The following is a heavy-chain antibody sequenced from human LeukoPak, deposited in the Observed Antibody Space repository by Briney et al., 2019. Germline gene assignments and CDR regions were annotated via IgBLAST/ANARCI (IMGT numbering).Heavy chain of an antibody. V-gene: IGHV4-39*07. J-gene: IGHJ6*03. Sequence: KSSETLSLTCTVSGGSISSSSYYWGWIRQPPGKGLEWIGSIYYSGSTYYNPSLKSRVTISVDTSKNQFSLKLSSVTAADTAVYYCARRSLSSDTYYYYYYMDVWGKGTTVTVSS. CDR3: ARRSLSSDTYYYYYYMDV. D-gene: IGHD6-6*01. CDR1: GGSISSSSYY. CDR2: IYYSGST.